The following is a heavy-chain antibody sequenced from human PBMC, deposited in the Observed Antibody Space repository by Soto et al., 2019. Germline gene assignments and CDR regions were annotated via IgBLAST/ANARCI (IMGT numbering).Heavy chain of an antibody. CDR3: ARGDSSGYGMDV. CDR1: GFTFSSYA. V-gene: IGHV3-30-3*01. J-gene: IGHJ6*02. CDR2: ISYDGSNK. Sequence: PGGSLRLSCAASGFTFSSYAMHWVRQAPGKGLEWVAVISYDGSNKYYADSVKGRFTISRDNSKNTLYLQMNSLRAEDTAVYYCARGDSSGYGMDVWGQGTTVTVSS. D-gene: IGHD6-19*01.